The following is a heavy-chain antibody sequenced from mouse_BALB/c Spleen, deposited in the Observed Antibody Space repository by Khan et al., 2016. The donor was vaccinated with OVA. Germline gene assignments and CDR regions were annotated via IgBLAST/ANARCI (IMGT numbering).Heavy chain of an antibody. CDR1: GYSITSGYG. Sequence: SGPGLVKPSQSLSLTCTVTGYSITSGYGWNWIRQFPGNKLEWMGYISYSGSTNYNPSLKSRISITRDTSKNQFFLQSNSVTTEDTATYYCARTARIKYWGQGTTLTVSS. D-gene: IGHD1-2*01. V-gene: IGHV3-2*02. CDR2: ISYSGST. J-gene: IGHJ2*01. CDR3: ARTARIKY.